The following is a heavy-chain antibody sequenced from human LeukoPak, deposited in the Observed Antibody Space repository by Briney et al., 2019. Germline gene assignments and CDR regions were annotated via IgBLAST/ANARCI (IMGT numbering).Heavy chain of an antibody. CDR2: INHSGST. CDR1: GGSFSGYY. V-gene: IGHV4-34*01. D-gene: IGHD6-19*01. Sequence: SETLSLTCAVYGGSFSGYYWSWIRQPPGKGLEWIGEINHSGSTNYNPSLKSRVTISVDTSKNQFSLKLSSVTAADTAVYYCVQGSSGWYRYWGQGTLVTVSS. J-gene: IGHJ4*02. CDR3: VQGSSGWYRY.